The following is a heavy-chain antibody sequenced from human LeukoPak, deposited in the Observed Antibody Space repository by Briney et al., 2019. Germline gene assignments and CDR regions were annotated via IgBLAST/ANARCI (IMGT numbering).Heavy chain of an antibody. CDR2: FDPEDGET. V-gene: IGHV1-24*01. CDR3: ATASSGYYYFDY. D-gene: IGHD3-22*01. Sequence: GASVKVSCKASGYTLTELSMHWVRQAPGKGLEWMGGFDPEDGETIYAQKFQGRVTMTEDTSTDTAYMELSSLRSEDTAVYYCATASSGYYYFDYWGQGTLVTVSS. J-gene: IGHJ4*02. CDR1: GYTLTELS.